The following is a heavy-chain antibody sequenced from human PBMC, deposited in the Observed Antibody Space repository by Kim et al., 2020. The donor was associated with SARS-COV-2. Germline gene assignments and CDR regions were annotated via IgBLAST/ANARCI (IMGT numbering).Heavy chain of an antibody. CDR2: IYYSGST. Sequence: SQTLSLTCTVSGGSISSYYWSWIRQPPGKGLEWIGYIYYSGSTNYNPSLKSRVTISVDTSKNQFSLKLSSVTAADTAVYYCAGTLGIAVAGTGRFNWFDPWGQGTLVTVSS. J-gene: IGHJ5*02. D-gene: IGHD6-19*01. V-gene: IGHV4-59*13. CDR3: AGTLGIAVAGTGRFNWFDP. CDR1: GGSISSYY.